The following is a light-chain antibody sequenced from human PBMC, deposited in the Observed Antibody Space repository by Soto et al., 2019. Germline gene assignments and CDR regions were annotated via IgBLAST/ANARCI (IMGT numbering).Light chain of an antibody. CDR3: AAWDDSLNGSYV. V-gene: IGLV1-44*01. J-gene: IGLJ1*01. CDR2: SNN. Sequence: QSVLTQPPSTSGTPGQRVTISCSGSRSNIGSNTVTWYQQLPGTAPKLLIYSNNQRPSGVPDRFSGSKSGTSASLAISGLQSEDEADYYCAAWDDSLNGSYVFXTGTNVTVL. CDR1: RSNIGSNT.